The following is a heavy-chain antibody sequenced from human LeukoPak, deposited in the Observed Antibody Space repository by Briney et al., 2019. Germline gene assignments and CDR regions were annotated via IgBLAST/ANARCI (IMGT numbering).Heavy chain of an antibody. D-gene: IGHD4-17*01. CDR3: VRDRSRTTVTRFDS. Sequence: GGSLRLSCVASSRFTLSNFWMIWVRQAPGKGLEWVANINEDGSEKNYVDSAKGRFTISRDNAKNSLYLQMNSLRAEDTAVYYCVRDRSRTTVTRFDSWGQGTLVTVSS. CDR2: INEDGSEK. V-gene: IGHV3-7*01. J-gene: IGHJ4*02. CDR1: RFTLSNFW.